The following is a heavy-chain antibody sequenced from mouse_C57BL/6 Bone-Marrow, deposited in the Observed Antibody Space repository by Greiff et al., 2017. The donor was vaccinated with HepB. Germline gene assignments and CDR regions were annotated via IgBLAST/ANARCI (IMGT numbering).Heavy chain of an antibody. CDR1: GYTFTSYW. D-gene: IGHD2-3*01. CDR2: IHPNSGST. CDR3: ARRGDGYSFDY. Sequence: QVQLQQPGAELVKPGASVKLSCKASGYTFTSYWMHWVKQRPGQGLEWIGMIHPNSGSTNYNEKFKSKATLTVDKSSSTAYMQLSSLTSEDSAVYYCARRGDGYSFDYWGQGTTLTVSS. V-gene: IGHV1-64*01. J-gene: IGHJ2*01.